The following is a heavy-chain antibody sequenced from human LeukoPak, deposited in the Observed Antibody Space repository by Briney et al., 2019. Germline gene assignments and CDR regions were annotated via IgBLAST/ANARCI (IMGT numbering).Heavy chain of an antibody. CDR3: AKELGGDIVVVPAAYDY. J-gene: IGHJ4*02. CDR1: GFTFSSYG. V-gene: IGHV3-30*18. CDR2: ISYDGSNK. Sequence: GRSLRLSCAASGFTFSSYGMHWVRQAPGKGLEWVAVISYDGSNKYYAASVKGRFTISRDNSKNTLYLQMNSLRAEDTAVYYCAKELGGDIVVVPAAYDYWGQGTLVTVSS. D-gene: IGHD2-2*01.